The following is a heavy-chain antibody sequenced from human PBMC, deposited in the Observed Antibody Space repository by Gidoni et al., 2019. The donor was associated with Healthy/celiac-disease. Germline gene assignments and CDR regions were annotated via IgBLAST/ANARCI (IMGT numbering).Heavy chain of an antibody. Sequence: QVQLVQSGAEVKKPGASVTVSCKASGYTFTRYAMHCVRQAHGQRLEWMGWINAGNGNTKYSQKFQGRGTITRDTSASTAYMELSSLRSEDTAVYYCARNIVVVPAAIQYYYYYYGMDVWGQGTTVTVSS. J-gene: IGHJ6*02. CDR3: ARNIVVVPAAIQYYYYYYGMDV. D-gene: IGHD2-2*02. V-gene: IGHV1-3*01. CDR2: INAGNGNT. CDR1: GYTFTRYA.